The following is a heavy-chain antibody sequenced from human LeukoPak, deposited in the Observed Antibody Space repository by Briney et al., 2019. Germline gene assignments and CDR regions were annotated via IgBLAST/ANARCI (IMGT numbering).Heavy chain of an antibody. CDR2: ISYDGSNK. D-gene: IGHD3-22*01. V-gene: IGHV3-30*04. CDR3: ARAVITMIPEGGYFDY. CDR1: GFTFSSYA. J-gene: IGHJ4*02. Sequence: PGRSLRLSCAASGFTFSSYAMHWVRQAPGKGLEWVAVISYDGSNKYYAGSVKGRFTISRDNSKNTLYLQMNSLRAEDTAVYYCARAVITMIPEGGYFDYWGQGTLVTVSS.